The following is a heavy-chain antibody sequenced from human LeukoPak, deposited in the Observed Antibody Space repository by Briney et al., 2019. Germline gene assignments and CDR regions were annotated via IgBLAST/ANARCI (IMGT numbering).Heavy chain of an antibody. D-gene: IGHD3-3*01. J-gene: IGHJ5*02. V-gene: IGHV4-39*07. CDR3: ARETIFGVVHGNNWFDP. Sequence: SETLSLTCTVSGGSISSGGYYWSWIRQPPGKGLEWIGEINHSGSTNYNPSLKSRVTISVDTSKNQFSLKLSSVTAADTAVYYCARETIFGVVHGNNWFDPWGQGTLVTVSS. CDR1: GGSISSGGYY. CDR2: INHSGST.